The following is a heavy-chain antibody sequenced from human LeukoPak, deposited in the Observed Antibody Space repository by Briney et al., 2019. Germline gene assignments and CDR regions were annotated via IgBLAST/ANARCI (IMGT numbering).Heavy chain of an antibody. J-gene: IGHJ4*02. CDR1: GFTFSSYS. D-gene: IGHD3-10*01. CDR2: ISSSSSYI. V-gene: IGHV3-21*01. CDR3: AREGVLLWFWEFPDLYYFDY. Sequence: GGSLRLSCAASGFTFSSYSMNWVRQAPGKGLEWVSSISSSSSYIYYADSVKGRFTISRDNAKNSLYLQMNSLRAEDTAVYYCAREGVLLWFWEFPDLYYFDYWGQGTLVTVSS.